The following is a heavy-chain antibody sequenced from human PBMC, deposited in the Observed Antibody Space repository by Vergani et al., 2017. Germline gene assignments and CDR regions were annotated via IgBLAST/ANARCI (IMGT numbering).Heavy chain of an antibody. D-gene: IGHD3-16*02. V-gene: IGHV4-59*11. CDR1: GGSISSHY. CDR2: IYYSGST. CDR3: ARDGSYDYVWGSYRFDY. Sequence: QVQLQESGPGLVKPSETLSLTCTVSGGSISSHYWSWIRQPPGKGLEWIGYIYYSGSTNYNPSLKSRVTISVDTSKNQFSLKLSSVNAADTAVYYCARDGSYDYVWGSYRFDYWGQGTLVTVSS. J-gene: IGHJ4*02.